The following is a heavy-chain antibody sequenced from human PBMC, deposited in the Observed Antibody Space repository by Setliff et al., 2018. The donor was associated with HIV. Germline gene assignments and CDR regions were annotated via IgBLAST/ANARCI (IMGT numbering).Heavy chain of an antibody. D-gene: IGHD4-17*01. CDR2: INTSGST. J-gene: IGHJ4*02. CDR3: ARDPPGYGDSNDF. V-gene: IGHV4-61*09. Sequence: SETLSLTCTVSGDSISSGTYYWTWIRQSAGKGLEWIGHINTSGSTKYNPSLKSRLTMSVDSSGNQFSLNLHSVTAADTAVYYCARDPPGYGDSNDFWGQGTLVTVSS. CDR1: GDSISSGTYY.